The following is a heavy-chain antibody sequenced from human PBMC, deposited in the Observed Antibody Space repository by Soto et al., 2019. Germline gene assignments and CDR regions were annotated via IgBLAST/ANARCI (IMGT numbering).Heavy chain of an antibody. CDR3: ARDGMVRGVRKYYGLDV. D-gene: IGHD3-10*01. CDR1: GFTVGSNY. Sequence: PGGSLRLSCAASGFTVGSNYMSWVRQAPGKGLEWVSVMYSGGSKYYADSVKGRFTISRDNSKNTLYLQMNNLRAEDTAVYYCARDGMVRGVRKYYGLDVWGQGTTVTVSS. CDR2: MYSGGSK. J-gene: IGHJ6*02. V-gene: IGHV3-53*01.